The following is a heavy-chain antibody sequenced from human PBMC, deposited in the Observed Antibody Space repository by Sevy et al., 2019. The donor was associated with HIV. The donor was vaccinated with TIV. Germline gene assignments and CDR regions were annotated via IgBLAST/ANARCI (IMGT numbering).Heavy chain of an antibody. J-gene: IGHJ4*02. V-gene: IGHV3-23*01. CDR2: FTGSGTNT. D-gene: IGHD6-19*01. CDR1: GFTFSSYA. CDR3: AKDSILVAGHFDY. Sequence: GGSLRLSCAASGFTFSSYAMSWVRQAPGKGLEWVSSFTGSGTNTFYADSVKGRFTISRDNSKNTLYLQMNSLRAEGTAVYYCAKDSILVAGHFDYWGQGTLVTVSS.